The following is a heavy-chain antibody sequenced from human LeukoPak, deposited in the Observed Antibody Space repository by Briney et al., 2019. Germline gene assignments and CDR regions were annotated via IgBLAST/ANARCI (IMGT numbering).Heavy chain of an antibody. CDR1: GGSISSYY. J-gene: IGHJ3*02. V-gene: IGHV4-59*01. CDR2: IYYSGST. Sequence: SETLSLTCTVSGGSISSYYWSWIRQPPGKGLEWIGYIYYSGSTNYNPSLKSRATISVDTSKNQFSLKLSSVNAADTAVYYCARDRGSSWYTGRDAFDIWGQGTMVTVSS. CDR3: ARDRGSSWYTGRDAFDI. D-gene: IGHD6-13*01.